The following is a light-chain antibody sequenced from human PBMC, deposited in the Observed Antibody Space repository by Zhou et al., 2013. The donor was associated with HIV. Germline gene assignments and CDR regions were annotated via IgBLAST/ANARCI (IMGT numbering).Light chain of an antibody. CDR3: QQYGSF. V-gene: IGKV3-20*01. CDR1: QSVSSTY. J-gene: IGKJ3*01. CDR2: GAS. Sequence: EIVLTQSPATLSLSPGERATLSCRASQSVSSTYLAWYQQKPGQAPKLLIYGASIRATGIPDRFSGSGSGTDFTLTISRLEPEDFAVYYCQQYGSFFGPGTKVDIK.